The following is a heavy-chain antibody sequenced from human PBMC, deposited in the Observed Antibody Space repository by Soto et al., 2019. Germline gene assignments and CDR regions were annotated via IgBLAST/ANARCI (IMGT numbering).Heavy chain of an antibody. J-gene: IGHJ5*02. V-gene: IGHV1-69*01. Sequence: QVQLVQSGAEVKKPGSSVKVSCKASGGTFSSYAISWVRQAPGQGLEWMGGIIPIFGTANYAQKVQGRVTITAGESTSTVYMELSSLRSEDTAVYSCARGMGRARLGNWFDPWGQGTLVTVSS. CDR1: GGTFSSYA. CDR2: IIPIFGTA. D-gene: IGHD3-10*01. CDR3: ARGMGRARLGNWFDP.